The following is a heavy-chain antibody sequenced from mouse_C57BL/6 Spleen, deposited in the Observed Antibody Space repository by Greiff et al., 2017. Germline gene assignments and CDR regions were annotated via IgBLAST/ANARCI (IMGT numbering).Heavy chain of an antibody. CDR2: IDPETGGT. J-gene: IGHJ3*01. V-gene: IGHV1-15*01. Sequence: QVQLQQSGAELVRPGASVTLSCKASGYTFTDYEMHWVKQTPVHGLEWIGAIDPETGGTAYNQKFKGKAILTADKSSSTAYMELRSLTSEDSAVYYCTRDAYYYGSSQEGFAYWGQGTLVTVSA. CDR3: TRDAYYYGSSQEGFAY. CDR1: GYTFTDYE. D-gene: IGHD1-1*01.